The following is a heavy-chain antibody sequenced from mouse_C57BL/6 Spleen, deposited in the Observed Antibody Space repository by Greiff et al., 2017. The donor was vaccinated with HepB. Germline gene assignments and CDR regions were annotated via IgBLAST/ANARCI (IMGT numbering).Heavy chain of an antibody. Sequence: EVKLMESGGGLVKPGGSLKLSCAASGFTFSDYGMHWVRQAPEKGLEWVAYISSGSSTSYYADTVKGRFTISRDNAKNTLFLQMTSLRSEDTAMYYCARQITTVAFDYWGQGTTLTVSS. CDR1: GFTFSDYG. CDR3: ARQITTVAFDY. J-gene: IGHJ2*01. V-gene: IGHV5-17*01. D-gene: IGHD1-1*01. CDR2: ISSGSSTS.